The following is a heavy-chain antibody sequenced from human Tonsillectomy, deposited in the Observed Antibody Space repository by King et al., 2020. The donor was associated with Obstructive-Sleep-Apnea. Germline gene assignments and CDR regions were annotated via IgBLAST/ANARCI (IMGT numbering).Heavy chain of an antibody. D-gene: IGHD6-19*01. V-gene: IGHV3-23*04. CDR2: ITGSSDNT. CDR3: AKIRPYSSGWYYD. J-gene: IGHJ4*02. Sequence: VQLVESGGGLVQPGGSLRLSCAASGFNFNNYAMSWVRQAPGRGLDWVSTITGSSDNTYYADSVKGRFTISRDNSKNTMYLQMNSLRAEDTAVYYCAKIRPYSSGWYYDWGQGTLVTVSS. CDR1: GFNFNNYA.